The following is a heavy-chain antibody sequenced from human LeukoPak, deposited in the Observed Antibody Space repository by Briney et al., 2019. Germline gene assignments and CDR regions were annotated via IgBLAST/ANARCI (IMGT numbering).Heavy chain of an antibody. CDR1: GFTFDDYA. Sequence: QSGGSLRLSCAASGFTFDDYAMHWVRQAPGKGLEWVSGISWNSGSIGYADSVKGRFTISRDNAKNSLYLQMNSLRAEDTALYYCAKGGVYSSSWHGYDYWGQGNLVTVSS. CDR3: AKGGVYSSSWHGYDY. CDR2: ISWNSGSI. J-gene: IGHJ4*02. D-gene: IGHD6-13*01. V-gene: IGHV3-9*01.